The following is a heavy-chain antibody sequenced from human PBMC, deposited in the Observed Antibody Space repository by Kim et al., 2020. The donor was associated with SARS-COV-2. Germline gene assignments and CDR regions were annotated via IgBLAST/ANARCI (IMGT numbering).Heavy chain of an antibody. V-gene: IGHV4-39*01. D-gene: IGHD3-22*01. Sequence: SETLSLTCTVSGGSVSSSSYYWGWIRQPPGKGLEWIGSIYYSGSTYYNPSLKSRVTISVDTSKNQFSLKLICVTAADTAVYYCATSYDSSGYYYHDAFDIWGHGTMVTVSS. CDR1: GGSVSSSSYY. CDR3: ATSYDSSGYYYHDAFDI. J-gene: IGHJ3*02. CDR2: IYYSGST.